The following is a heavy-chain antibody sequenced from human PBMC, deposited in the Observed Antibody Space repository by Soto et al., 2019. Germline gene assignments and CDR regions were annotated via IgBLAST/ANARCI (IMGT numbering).Heavy chain of an antibody. Sequence: GSLRLSCASSGCTFSNYAMFVVRQAPGKGLEWVSAIARAGDLIRYADSVKGRFTLSRDNSNNTLYLQMSSLRAEDTAIYFCAKSLTVKVIYYFAPWGPANKVTVSS. CDR1: GCTFSNYA. D-gene: IGHD1-26*01. CDR3: AKSLTVKVIYYFAP. CDR2: IARAGDLI. J-gene: IGHJ5*02. V-gene: IGHV3-23*01.